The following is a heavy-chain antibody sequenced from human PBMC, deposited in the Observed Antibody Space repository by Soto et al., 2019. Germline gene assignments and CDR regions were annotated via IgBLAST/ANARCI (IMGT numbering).Heavy chain of an antibody. D-gene: IGHD5-18*01. CDR3: ARDLYSSGIY. CDR1: GFTFSSYG. CDR2: IWYDGSNK. Sequence: QVQLVESGGGVVQPGRSLRLSCAASGFTFSSYGMHWVRQAPGKGLEWVAVIWYDGSNKYYADSVKGRFTISRDNSKNTLYLQMNSLRAEDTAVYCCARDLYSSGIYWGQGTLVTVSS. V-gene: IGHV3-33*01. J-gene: IGHJ4*02.